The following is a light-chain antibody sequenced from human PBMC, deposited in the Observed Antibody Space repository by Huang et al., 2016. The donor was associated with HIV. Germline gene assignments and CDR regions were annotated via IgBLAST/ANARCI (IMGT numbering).Light chain of an antibody. V-gene: IGKV3-15*01. CDR2: CAS. CDR3: QQYNNWPPRS. CDR1: QSVSSN. J-gene: IGKJ1*01. Sequence: EIVMTQSPATLSVSPGERATLSCRASQSVSSNLAWYQQKLGQAPRLLIYCASTRATGIPARFSGSGSGTEFTLTISSLQSEDFAVYYCQQYNNWPPRSFGQGTKVEIK.